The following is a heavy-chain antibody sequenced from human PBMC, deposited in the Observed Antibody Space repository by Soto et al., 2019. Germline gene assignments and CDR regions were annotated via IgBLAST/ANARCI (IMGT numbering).Heavy chain of an antibody. CDR2: ISNSGST. V-gene: IGHV4-30-4*01. CDR3: ATESGSTYGYFDH. CDR1: GGAVTSDDDY. J-gene: IGHJ4*02. Sequence: LSLTCTVPGGAVTSDDDYWSWIRQSPGKGLEWIGYISNSGSTGYNPSLKTRLSMSVDRSKNQFTLRLTSVTAADTAVYFCATESGSTYGYFDHWGQGTQVTVSS. D-gene: IGHD5-18*01.